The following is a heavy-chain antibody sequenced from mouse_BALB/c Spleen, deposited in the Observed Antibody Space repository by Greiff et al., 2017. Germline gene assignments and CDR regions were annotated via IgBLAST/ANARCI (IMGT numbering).Heavy chain of an antibody. CDR3: ARGTTVVATGAMDY. Sequence: VQLQQSGAELVRPGTSVKVSCKASGYAFTNYLIEWVKQRPGQGLEWIGVINPGSGGTNYNEKFKGKATLTADKSSSTAYMQLSSLTSDDSAVYFCARGTTVVATGAMDYWGQGTSVTVSS. J-gene: IGHJ4*01. CDR1: GYAFTNYL. D-gene: IGHD1-1*01. CDR2: INPGSGGT. V-gene: IGHV1-54*01.